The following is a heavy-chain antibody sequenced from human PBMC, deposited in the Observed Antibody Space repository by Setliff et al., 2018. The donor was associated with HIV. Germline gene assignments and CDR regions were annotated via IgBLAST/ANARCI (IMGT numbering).Heavy chain of an antibody. CDR3: ARPLTVSYNFWGDAFAI. V-gene: IGHV4-38-2*01. D-gene: IGHD3-3*01. CDR2: FHHSGSS. J-gene: IGHJ3*02. Sequence: SETLSLTCSVSDYSISTTYFWGWIRQPPGEGLEWIGSFHHSGSSSYNPSLRSRATLSVDTSKNQFSLKLTSVTAADTAVYYCARPLTVSYNFWGDAFAIWGQGTMVTVSS. CDR1: DYSISTTYF.